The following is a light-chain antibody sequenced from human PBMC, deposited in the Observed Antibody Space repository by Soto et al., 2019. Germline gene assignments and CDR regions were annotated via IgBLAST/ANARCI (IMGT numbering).Light chain of an antibody. Sequence: EIVMTQSPATLSVSLGERATLSCRASQSVSNNLAWYQQKPGQAPRLLIYGASTRATGIPARFTGSGSGTEFTFTISSLQSEDIAVYYCQQYNNWPPLTFGGGTKVEIK. CDR2: GAS. V-gene: IGKV3-15*01. CDR1: QSVSNN. CDR3: QQYNNWPPLT. J-gene: IGKJ4*01.